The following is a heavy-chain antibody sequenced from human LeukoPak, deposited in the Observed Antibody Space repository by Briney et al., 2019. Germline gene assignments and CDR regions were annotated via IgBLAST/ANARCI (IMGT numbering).Heavy chain of an antibody. CDR1: GFTFSSYW. CDR2: MNQDGSEK. J-gene: IGHJ4*02. CDR3: ARGGELVRPADY. D-gene: IGHD1-26*01. Sequence: GGSLRLSCAASGFTFSSYWMSWVRQAPGKGLEWVANMNQDGSEKYYVDSVKGRFTISRDNAKNSLYLQMNNLRAEDTAVYYCARGGELVRPADYWGQGTLVTVSS. V-gene: IGHV3-7*01.